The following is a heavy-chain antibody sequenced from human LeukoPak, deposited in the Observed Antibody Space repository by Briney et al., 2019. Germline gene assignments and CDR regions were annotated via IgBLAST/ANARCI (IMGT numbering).Heavy chain of an antibody. V-gene: IGHV1-2*02. Sequence: ASVKVSCKASGYTFTGYYIHWVRQAPGQGLEWMGWINPNSGGTNHAQKFQGRVTMTRDTSISTVYMELSRLRSDDTAVYYCARGYCSGGSCYSIVPFDYWGQGTLVTVSS. CDR1: GYTFTGYY. CDR2: INPNSGGT. CDR3: ARGYCSGGSCYSIVPFDY. J-gene: IGHJ4*02. D-gene: IGHD2-15*01.